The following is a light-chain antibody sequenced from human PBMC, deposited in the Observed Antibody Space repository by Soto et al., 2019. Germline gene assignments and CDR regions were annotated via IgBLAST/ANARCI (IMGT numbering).Light chain of an antibody. J-gene: IGLJ3*02. V-gene: IGLV2-14*01. Sequence: QSALTQPASVSGSPGQSITISCTGTSSDIGGYNYVSWYQQDPGKAPKLMIYEVSNRPSGVSNRFSGSKSGNTASLTISGLQAGEEADSYCSSYISILTLVFGGGTKLTVL. CDR2: EVS. CDR1: SSDIGGYNY. CDR3: SSYISILTLV.